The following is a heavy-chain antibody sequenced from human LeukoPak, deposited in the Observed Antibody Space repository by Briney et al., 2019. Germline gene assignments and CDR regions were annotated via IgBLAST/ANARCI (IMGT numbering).Heavy chain of an antibody. CDR3: AKSLFTSATGTGRAFHI. J-gene: IGHJ3*02. V-gene: IGHV3-30-3*01. D-gene: IGHD1-1*01. Sequence: GGPLRLSCAPSGFTFSSYAMHWVRQAPGKGLEWVAFISYDGSNKYYADSVKGRFTISRDNSKNTLYLQMTGLRAGDTAEYYCAKSLFTSATGTGRAFHIWGQGTMVTVSS. CDR1: GFTFSSYA. CDR2: ISYDGSNK.